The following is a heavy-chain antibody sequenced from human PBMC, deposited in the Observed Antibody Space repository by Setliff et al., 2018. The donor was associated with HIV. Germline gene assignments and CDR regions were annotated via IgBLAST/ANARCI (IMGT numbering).Heavy chain of an antibody. V-gene: IGHV4-59*01. CDR2: IYYSGST. J-gene: IGHJ4*02. CDR1: GGSISSYY. CDR3: ARDTSFGY. Sequence: SETLSLTCTVSGGSISSYYWSWIRQPPGKGLEWFGYIYYSGSTNYNPSLKSRVTISVDTSKNQFSLKLTSVTAADTAVYFCARDTSFGYWGQGTLVTVSS.